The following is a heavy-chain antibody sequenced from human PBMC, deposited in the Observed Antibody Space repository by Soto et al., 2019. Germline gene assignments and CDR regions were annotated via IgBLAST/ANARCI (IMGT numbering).Heavy chain of an antibody. CDR1: GITFSTYA. Sequence: QPGGSLRLSCAASGITFSTYAMSWVRQAPGKGLEWVSAISGSGGSTYYADSVKGRFTISRDNSKNMLYLQMNSLRAEDTAVYYCARDQGGQSGNFIFDNWGQGTLVTVSS. J-gene: IGHJ4*02. V-gene: IGHV3-23*01. CDR2: ISGSGGST. CDR3: ARDQGGQSGNFIFDN. D-gene: IGHD1-26*01.